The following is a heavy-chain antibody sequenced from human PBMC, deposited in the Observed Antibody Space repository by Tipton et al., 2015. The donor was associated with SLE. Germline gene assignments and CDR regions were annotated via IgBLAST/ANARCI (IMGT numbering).Heavy chain of an antibody. CDR3: ARLAVAGMWYYFDF. CDR1: GASIGSPH. CDR2: IFYSGGT. D-gene: IGHD6-19*01. V-gene: IGHV4-59*11. J-gene: IGHJ4*02. Sequence: TLSLTCTVSGASIGSPHWTWIRQPPRKGLEWIGNIFYSGGTNYSPFLNSRITISVDTSKNQLSLNVISMTAADTAVYYCARLAVAGMWYYFDFWGQGAPVTVSS.